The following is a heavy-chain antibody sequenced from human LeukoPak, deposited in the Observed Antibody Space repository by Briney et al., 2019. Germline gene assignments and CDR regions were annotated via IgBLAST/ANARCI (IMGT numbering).Heavy chain of an antibody. J-gene: IGHJ5*02. CDR1: GGSISSSSYY. CDR2: IYYSGST. V-gene: IGHV4-39*07. Sequence: SETLSLTCTVSGGSISSSSYYWGWIRQPPGKGLEWIGSIYYSGSTYYNPSLKSRVTISVDTSKNQFSLKLSSVTAADTAVYYCARLRRGGWFDPWGQGTLVTVSS. CDR3: ARLRRGGWFDP. D-gene: IGHD3-10*01.